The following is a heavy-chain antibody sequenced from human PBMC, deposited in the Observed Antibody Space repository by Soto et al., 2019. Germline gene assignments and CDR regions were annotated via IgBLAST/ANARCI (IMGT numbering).Heavy chain of an antibody. V-gene: IGHV1-69*01. CDR2: IIPIFGTA. J-gene: IGHJ6*02. CDR1: GGTFSSYA. CDR3: ARQRTQFTSLYYYGMDV. Sequence: QVQLVQSGAEVKKPGSSVKVSCKASGGTFSSYAISWVRQAPGQGLEWMGGIIPIFGTANYAQKFQGRVTITADESTSTAYMELCSLRSEDTAVYYCARQRTQFTSLYYYGMDVWGQGTTVTVSS.